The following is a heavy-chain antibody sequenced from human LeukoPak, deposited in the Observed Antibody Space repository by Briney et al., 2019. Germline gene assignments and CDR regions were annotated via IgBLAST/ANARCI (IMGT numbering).Heavy chain of an antibody. CDR3: ARQAVDYYYGMDV. CDR1: GYSFTTYW. CDR2: IDPSDSYT. D-gene: IGHD6-25*01. J-gene: IGHJ6*02. Sequence: GESLRISCKGSGYSFTTYWISWVRQMPGKSLERMGRIDPSDSYTNYSPSFQGHVTMSADRSISTAYLQWSSLKASDTALYYCARQAVDYYYGMDVWGQGTTVTVSS. V-gene: IGHV5-10-1*01.